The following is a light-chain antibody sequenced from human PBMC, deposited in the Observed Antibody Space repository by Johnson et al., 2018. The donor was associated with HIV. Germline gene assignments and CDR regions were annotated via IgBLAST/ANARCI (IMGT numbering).Light chain of an antibody. Sequence: QSVLTQPPSVSAAPGQKVTISCSGSSSNIGNNYVSWYQQLPGTAPKLLIYDNNKRPSGIPDRFSGSKSGTSATLGITGLQTGDEADYYCGTWDSSLSAYFVGTGTNVTVL. J-gene: IGLJ1*01. CDR3: GTWDSSLSAYF. V-gene: IGLV1-51*01. CDR1: SSNIGNNY. CDR2: DNN.